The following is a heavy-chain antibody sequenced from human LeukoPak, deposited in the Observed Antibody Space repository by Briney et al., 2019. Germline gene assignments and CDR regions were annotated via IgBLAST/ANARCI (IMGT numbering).Heavy chain of an antibody. V-gene: IGHV1-18*01. Sequence: ASVKVSCTASGYTFTSYGISWLRQAPGQGLEWMGWISAHNGNTNYVQKLQGRVSMTTDTSTSTAYMELRSLRSDDTAVYYCAIDSSGMKYFDYWGQGTLVTVSS. CDR3: AIDSSGMKYFDY. D-gene: IGHD3-22*01. CDR2: ISAHNGNT. CDR1: GYTFTSYG. J-gene: IGHJ4*02.